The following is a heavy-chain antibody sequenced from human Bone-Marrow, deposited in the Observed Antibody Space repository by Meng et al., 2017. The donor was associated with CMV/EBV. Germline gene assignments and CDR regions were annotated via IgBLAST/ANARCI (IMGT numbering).Heavy chain of an antibody. V-gene: IGHV4-34*01. CDR3: ARGREHIVVVTAIPQFDY. J-gene: IGHJ4*02. CDR2: INHSGST. CDR1: CGSSSVDV. D-gene: IGHD2-21*02. Sequence: QVHLQPLGAGLFKPSETLVPTCAGYCGSSSVDVWGWIPQPPGKGLELIGEINHSGSTNYNPSLKSRVTISVDTSKNQFSLKLSSVTAADTAVYYCARGREHIVVVTAIPQFDYWGQGTLVTVSS.